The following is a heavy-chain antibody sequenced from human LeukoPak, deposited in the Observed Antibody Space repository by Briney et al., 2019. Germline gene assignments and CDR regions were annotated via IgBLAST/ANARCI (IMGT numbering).Heavy chain of an antibody. CDR1: GGSISSGGYY. Sequence: SQTLSLTFTVSGGSISSGGYYWSWIRQPPGKGLEWIGYIYHSGSTYYNPSLKSRVTISVDRSKNQFSLKLSSVTAADTAVYYCARIYYYGSGTLGAFDIWGQGTMVTVSS. D-gene: IGHD3-10*01. V-gene: IGHV4-30-2*01. CDR3: ARIYYYGSGTLGAFDI. J-gene: IGHJ3*02. CDR2: IYHSGST.